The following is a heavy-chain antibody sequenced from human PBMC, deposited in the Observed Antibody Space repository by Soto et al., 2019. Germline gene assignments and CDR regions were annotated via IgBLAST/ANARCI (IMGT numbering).Heavy chain of an antibody. CDR3: ARGLPASGGDYITVYYYYYGMDV. D-gene: IGHD4-17*01. CDR1: GYAFTGYY. CDR2: INPNSGGT. J-gene: IGHJ6*02. Sequence: ASVKVSSKASGYAFTGYYMHGVLEAPGQVLQWMGWINPNSGGTNYVQKFQGWVTMTRDTSISTAYMELSRLRSDDTAVYYCARGLPASGGDYITVYYYYYGMDVWGQGTTVTVSS. V-gene: IGHV1-2*04.